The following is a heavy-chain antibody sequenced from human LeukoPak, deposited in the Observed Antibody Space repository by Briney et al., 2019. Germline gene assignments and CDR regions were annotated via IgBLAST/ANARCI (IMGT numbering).Heavy chain of an antibody. D-gene: IGHD3-9*01. CDR2: ISGSGVNK. CDR1: GFTFSRFD. Sequence: GGSLRLSCAASGFTFSRFDMSWVRQAPGKGLEWVAGISGSGVNKYYADSVKGRFTISRDNSKNTVYLQMNSLRADDTAVYYCAKAGAYYGILTGYYPPLYDYYGMDVWGQGTTVTVSS. V-gene: IGHV3-23*01. CDR3: AKAGAYYGILTGYYPPLYDYYGMDV. J-gene: IGHJ6*02.